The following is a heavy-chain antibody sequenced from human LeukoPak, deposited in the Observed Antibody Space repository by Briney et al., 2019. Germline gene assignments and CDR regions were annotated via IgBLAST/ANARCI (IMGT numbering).Heavy chain of an antibody. CDR2: ITDSGGNT. J-gene: IGHJ6*02. CDR1: GFTFSTYA. D-gene: IGHD1-26*01. Sequence: GGSLRLSCAASGFTFSTYAMSWVRQAPGKGLEWVSAITDSGGNTYYAAPVKGRFTISRDNSKNSLYLQMNSLRAEDTAVYYCAKGVTKITSGSYYYGMDVWGQGTTVTVSS. CDR3: AKGVTKITSGSYYYGMDV. V-gene: IGHV3-23*01.